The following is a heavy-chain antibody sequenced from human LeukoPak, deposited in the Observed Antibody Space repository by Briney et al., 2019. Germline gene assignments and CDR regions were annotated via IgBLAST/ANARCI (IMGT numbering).Heavy chain of an antibody. J-gene: IGHJ4*02. CDR3: ARDLPGPEPDY. CDR1: GFTFSSYA. D-gene: IGHD1-14*01. Sequence: PGGSLRLSCAASGFTFSSYAMHWVRQAPGKGLEWVAVISYDGSNKYYADSVKGRFTTSRDNSKNTLYLQMNSLRAEDTAVYYCARDLPGPEPDYWGQGTLVTVSS. V-gene: IGHV3-30-3*01. CDR2: ISYDGSNK.